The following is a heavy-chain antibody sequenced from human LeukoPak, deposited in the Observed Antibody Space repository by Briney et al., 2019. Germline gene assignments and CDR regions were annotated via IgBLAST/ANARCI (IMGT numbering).Heavy chain of an antibody. CDR1: GFTFNTYA. V-gene: IGHV3-23*01. Sequence: GGSLRLSCAASGFTFNTYAMSWVRQAPGKGLEWVSVIGGSGSKTYYADSVKGRFTISRDNSKETLYLQMSSLRAEDTAVYHCAKDSYDSSGYYHPDYMDVWGKGTTVTVSS. D-gene: IGHD3-22*01. J-gene: IGHJ6*03. CDR3: AKDSYDSSGYYHPDYMDV. CDR2: IGGSGSKT.